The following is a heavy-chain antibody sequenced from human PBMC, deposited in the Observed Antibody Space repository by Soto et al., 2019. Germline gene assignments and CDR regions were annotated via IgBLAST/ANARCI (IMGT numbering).Heavy chain of an antibody. J-gene: IGHJ4*02. Sequence: QVQLVQYGPEVRKPGASVKVSCTASGYSFHNYGIIWVRQAPGQGLEWMGWISGQIAKTNFAQKFQGRVSMTTDTSTNTAYMELSSLRSDDTAIYYCARGPPSGSFSLTPRFWGQGSVVTVSS. CDR1: GYSFHNYG. D-gene: IGHD1-26*01. CDR3: ARGPPSGSFSLTPRF. V-gene: IGHV1-18*04. CDR2: ISGQIAKT.